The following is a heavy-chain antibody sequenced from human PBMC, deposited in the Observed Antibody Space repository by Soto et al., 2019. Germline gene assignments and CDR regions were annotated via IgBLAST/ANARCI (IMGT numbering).Heavy chain of an antibody. CDR3: AREDIVVVPAAMDRYYYYYGMDV. CDR1: GGTFSSYA. V-gene: IGHV1-69*13. D-gene: IGHD2-2*01. CDR2: IIPIFGTA. Sequence: SVKVSCKASGGTFSSYAISWVRQAPGQGLGWMGGIIPIFGTANYAQKFQGRVTITADESTSTAYMELSSLRSEDTAVYYCAREDIVVVPAAMDRYYYYYGMDVWGQGTTVTVSS. J-gene: IGHJ6*02.